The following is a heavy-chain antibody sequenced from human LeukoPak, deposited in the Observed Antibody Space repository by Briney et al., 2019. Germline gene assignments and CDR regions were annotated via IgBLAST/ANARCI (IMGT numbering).Heavy chain of an antibody. J-gene: IGHJ6*03. CDR2: IYYSGST. CDR3: ARRVTIFGVDRAYYYMDV. Sequence: SETLSLTCTVSGGSISSSSYYWGWIRQPPGKGLEWIGSIYYSGSTNYNPSLKSRVTISVDTSKNQFSPKPSSVTAADTAVYYCARRVTIFGVDRAYYYMDVWGKGTTVTVSS. D-gene: IGHD3-3*01. V-gene: IGHV4-39*01. CDR1: GGSISSSSYY.